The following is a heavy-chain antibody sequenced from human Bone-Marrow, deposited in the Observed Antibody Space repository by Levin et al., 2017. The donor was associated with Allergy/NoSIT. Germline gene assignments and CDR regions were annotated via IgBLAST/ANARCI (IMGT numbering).Heavy chain of an antibody. CDR2: INEDGSTI. CDR3: TRDTFGVDDY. CDR1: GFSVSRYW. D-gene: IGHD3-3*01. Sequence: ASVKVSCAASGFSVSRYWMHWVRQAPGKGLAWVSRINEDGSTINYADSVEGRFTISRDTAKNTLYLHMNSLRVEDTAVYYCTRDTFGVDDYWGQGTMVNVSS. V-gene: IGHV3-74*01. J-gene: IGHJ4*02.